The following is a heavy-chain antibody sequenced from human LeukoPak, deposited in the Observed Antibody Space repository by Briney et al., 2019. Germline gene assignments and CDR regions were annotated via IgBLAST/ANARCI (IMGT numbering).Heavy chain of an antibody. CDR1: GGSISSYY. Sequence: KASETLSLTCTVSGGSISSYYWSWLRQPAGKGLEWIGRIYSSGSTNYNPSLKSRVTMSVDTSKNQFSLKLSSVTAADTAVYYCARDLNSGDYAMGANYWFDPWGQGTLVTVSS. CDR2: IYSSGST. V-gene: IGHV4-4*07. D-gene: IGHD4-17*01. CDR3: ARDLNSGDYAMGANYWFDP. J-gene: IGHJ5*02.